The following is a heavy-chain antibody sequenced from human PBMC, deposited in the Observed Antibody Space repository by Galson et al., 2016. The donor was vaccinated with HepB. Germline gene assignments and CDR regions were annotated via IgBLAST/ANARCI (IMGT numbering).Heavy chain of an antibody. V-gene: IGHV4-61*01. CDR1: GASVSSANYY. CDR2: IYYTGST. CDR3: ARVCRYSCYYYYGMDV. J-gene: IGHJ6*02. Sequence: SETLSLTCTVSGASVSSANYYWIWIRQPPGTGLEWIGHIYYTGSTTYSPSLRSRVTISPDTSKNQFSMKLSSVTAADTAVYYAARVCRYSCYYYYGMDVWGQGTTVTVSS. D-gene: IGHD2-15*01.